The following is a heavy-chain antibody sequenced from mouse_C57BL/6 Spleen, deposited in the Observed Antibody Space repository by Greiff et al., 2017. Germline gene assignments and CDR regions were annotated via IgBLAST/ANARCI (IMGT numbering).Heavy chain of an antibody. CDR3: ASYDGYQYYAMDY. J-gene: IGHJ4*01. Sequence: VQLQQSGPGLVQPSQSLSITCTVSGFSLTSYGVHWVRQSPGKGLEWLGVIWSGGSTDYNAAFISRLSISKDNSKSQVFFKMNSLHAEDTAIYYCASYDGYQYYAMDYWGQGTSVTVSS. CDR2: IWSGGST. D-gene: IGHD2-3*01. V-gene: IGHV2-2*01. CDR1: GFSLTSYG.